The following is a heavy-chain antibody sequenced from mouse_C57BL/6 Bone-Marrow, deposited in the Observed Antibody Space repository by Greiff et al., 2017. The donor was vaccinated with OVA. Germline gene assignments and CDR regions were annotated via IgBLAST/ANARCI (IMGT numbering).Heavy chain of an antibody. J-gene: IGHJ2*01. V-gene: IGHV7-3*01. CDR2: IRNKANGYTT. CDR1: GFTFTDYY. Sequence: EVQLVESGGGLVQPGGSLSLSCAASGFTFTDYYMSWVRQPPGKALEWLGFIRNKANGYTTEYSASVKGRFTISRDNSQSILYLQMNALRAEDSATYYCARLYGSSSPGFDYWGQGTTLTVSS. D-gene: IGHD1-1*01. CDR3: ARLYGSSSPGFDY.